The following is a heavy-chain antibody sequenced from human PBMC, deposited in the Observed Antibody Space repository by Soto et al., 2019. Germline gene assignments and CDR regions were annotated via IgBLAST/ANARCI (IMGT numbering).Heavy chain of an antibody. V-gene: IGHV3-33*01. CDR1: GFTFSSYG. Sequence: QVQLVESGGGVVQPGRSLRLSCAASGFTFSSYGMHWVRQAPGKGLEWVAVLWSYWSTGTNEYYADSVKGRFTISRDNSKNILFLQKNSLRSEDTALYYWARGGGSYYFDHWGQGTLVTVSS. CDR3: ARGGGSYYFDH. J-gene: IGHJ4*02. CDR2: LWSYWSTGTNE. D-gene: IGHD3-16*01.